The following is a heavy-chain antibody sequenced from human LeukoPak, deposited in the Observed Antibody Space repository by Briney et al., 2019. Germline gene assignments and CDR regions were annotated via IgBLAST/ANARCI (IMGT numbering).Heavy chain of an antibody. J-gene: IGHJ3*02. CDR2: IWYDGSNK. V-gene: IGHV3-33*01. Sequence: GRSLRLSCAASGFTFSSYGMHWVRQAPGKGLEWVAVIWYDGSNKYYADSVKGRFTISRDNSKNTLCLQMNSLRAEDTAVYYCATVPAVTDAFDIWGQGTMVAVSS. CDR3: ATVPAVTDAFDI. CDR1: GFTFSSYG. D-gene: IGHD6-19*01.